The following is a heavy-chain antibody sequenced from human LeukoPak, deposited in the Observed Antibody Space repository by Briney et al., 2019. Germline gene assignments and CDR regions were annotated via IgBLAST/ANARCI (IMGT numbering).Heavy chain of an antibody. V-gene: IGHV3-21*05. J-gene: IGHJ4*02. CDR2: ISTSSSYT. Sequence: GGSLRLSCVASGFTFTTYEMHWVRQAPGKGLEWVSYISTSSSYTNYADSVKGRFTISRDNAKNSLYLQMNSLRAEDTAVYYCARTSSSVLDYWGQGTLVTVSS. CDR3: ARTSSSVLDY. D-gene: IGHD5/OR15-5a*01. CDR1: GFTFTTYE.